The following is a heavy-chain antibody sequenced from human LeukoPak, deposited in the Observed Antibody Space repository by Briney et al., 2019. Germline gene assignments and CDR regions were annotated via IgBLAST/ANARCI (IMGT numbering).Heavy chain of an antibody. D-gene: IGHD6-13*01. Sequence: GGSLRLSCAASGFTFGSYWMSWVRQAPGKGLEWVANIKQDGSEKYYVDSVKGRFTISRDSTKNSLFLQMNSLRAEDTAVYYCARVKAAALMAIDYWGQGTRVTVSS. CDR2: IKQDGSEK. J-gene: IGHJ4*02. CDR1: GFTFGSYW. V-gene: IGHV3-7*01. CDR3: ARVKAAALMAIDY.